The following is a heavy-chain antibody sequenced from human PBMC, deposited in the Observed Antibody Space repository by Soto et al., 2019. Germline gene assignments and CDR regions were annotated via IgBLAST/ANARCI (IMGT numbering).Heavy chain of an antibody. Sequence: SETLSLTCTVSGGSISSGDYYWSWIRQPPGKGLEWIGYIYYSGSTYYNPSLKSRVTISVDTSKNQFSLKLSSVTAADTAVYYCASLLFCSGGSCYSRYYYYYGMDVGGQGTTVTVSS. CDR2: IYYSGST. D-gene: IGHD2-15*01. CDR3: ASLLFCSGGSCYSRYYYYYGMDV. V-gene: IGHV4-30-4*01. CDR1: GGSISSGDYY. J-gene: IGHJ6*02.